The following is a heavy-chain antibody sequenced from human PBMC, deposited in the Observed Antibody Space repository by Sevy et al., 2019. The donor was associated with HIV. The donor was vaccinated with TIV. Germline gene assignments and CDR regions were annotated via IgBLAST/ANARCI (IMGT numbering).Heavy chain of an antibody. CDR2: ISYDGSNK. CDR3: ARDKSSVAGMHYYGMDV. J-gene: IGHJ6*02. V-gene: IGHV3-30-3*01. CDR1: GLTFSSYA. D-gene: IGHD6-19*01. Sequence: GGSLRLSCAASGLTFSSYAMHWVRQAPGKGLEWVAVISYDGSNKYYADSVKGRFTISRDNSKNTLYLQMNSLRAEDTAVYYCARDKSSVAGMHYYGMDVWGQGTTVTVSS.